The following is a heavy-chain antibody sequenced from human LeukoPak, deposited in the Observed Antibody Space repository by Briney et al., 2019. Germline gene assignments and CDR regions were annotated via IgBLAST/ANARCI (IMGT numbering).Heavy chain of an antibody. CDR1: GGSFSGYY. Sequence: SETLSLTCDVYGGSFSGYYWSWIRQPPGKGLEWIGSIYYSGSTYYNPSLKSRVTISVDTSKNQFSLKLSSVTAADTAVYYCARREYVVSTAFDIWGQGTMVTVSS. D-gene: IGHD2-15*01. CDR3: ARREYVVSTAFDI. J-gene: IGHJ3*02. V-gene: IGHV4-34*01. CDR2: IYYSGST.